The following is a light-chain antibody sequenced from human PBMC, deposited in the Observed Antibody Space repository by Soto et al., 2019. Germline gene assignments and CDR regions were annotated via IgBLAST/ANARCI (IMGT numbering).Light chain of an antibody. CDR1: QSISSGN. V-gene: IGKV3-20*01. CDR3: QQYGSSPPSST. Sequence: FVLPQSPGTLSLSPGERATLSCRASQSISSGNLAWYQQKPGQAPRLLIYGASSRATGIPDRFSGSGSGTDFTLTISRLEPEDFAVYYCQQYGSSPPSSTFGQGTRLEIK. J-gene: IGKJ5*01. CDR2: GAS.